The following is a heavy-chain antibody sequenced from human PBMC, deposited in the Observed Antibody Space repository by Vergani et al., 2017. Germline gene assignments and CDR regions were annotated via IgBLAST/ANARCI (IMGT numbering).Heavy chain of an antibody. Sequence: QVQLVQSGAEVKKPGASVKVSCKASGYTFTSYAMHWVRQAPGKGLEWVAVISYDGSNKYYADSVKGRFTISRDNSKNTLYLQMNSLRAEDTAVYYCARETGLEEQWLGYYYYGMDVWGQGTTVTVSS. J-gene: IGHJ6*02. V-gene: IGHV3-30*01. D-gene: IGHD6-19*01. CDR3: ARETGLEEQWLGYYYYGMDV. CDR1: GYTFTSYA. CDR2: ISYDGSNK.